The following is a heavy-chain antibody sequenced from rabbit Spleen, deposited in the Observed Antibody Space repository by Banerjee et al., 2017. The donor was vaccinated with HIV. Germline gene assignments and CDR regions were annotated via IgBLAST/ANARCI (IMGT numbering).Heavy chain of an antibody. CDR1: GFSFSSGYD. V-gene: IGHV1S40*01. Sequence: QSLEESGGDLVKPGASLTLTCTASGFSFSSGYDACWVRQPPGKGLEWIACIYAGSTGTTYYASWAKGRFTISKTSSTTVTLQVTSLTAADTATYFCARDAGTSFSSYGMDLWGQGTLVTVS. CDR2: IYAGSTGTT. CDR3: ARDAGTSFSSYGMDL. D-gene: IGHD8-1*01. J-gene: IGHJ6*01.